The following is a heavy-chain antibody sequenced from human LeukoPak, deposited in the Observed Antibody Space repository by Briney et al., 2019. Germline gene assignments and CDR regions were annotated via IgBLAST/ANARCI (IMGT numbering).Heavy chain of an antibody. CDR2: IRYDGSNK. Sequence: PGGSLRLSCAASGFTFSSYGMHWVRQAPGKGLEWVAFIRYDGSNKYYADSVKGRFTISRDNSKNTLYLQMNSLRAEDTAVYYCARGREYYYYGMDVWGQGTTVTVSS. V-gene: IGHV3-30*02. CDR3: ARGREYYYYGMDV. J-gene: IGHJ6*02. CDR1: GFTFSSYG.